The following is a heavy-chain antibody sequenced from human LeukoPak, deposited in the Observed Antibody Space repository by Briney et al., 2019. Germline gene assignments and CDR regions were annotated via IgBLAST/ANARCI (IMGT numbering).Heavy chain of an antibody. CDR3: ARAQTHGLPGWFDS. CDR2: VNYLGSA. V-gene: IGHV4-30-4*01. CDR1: GGSISSDDHH. Sequence: PSETLSLTCIVSGGSISSDDHHWSWIRQSPGKNLEWIGYVNYLGSAYYNPSLRSRLNISLDTSKNHFSLKLRSVSVADTAIYSCARAQTHGLPGWFDSWGQGILVTVSS. J-gene: IGHJ5*01. D-gene: IGHD2-8*02.